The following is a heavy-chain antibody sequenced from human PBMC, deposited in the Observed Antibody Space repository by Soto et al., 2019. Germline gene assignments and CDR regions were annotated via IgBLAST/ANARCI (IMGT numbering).Heavy chain of an antibody. J-gene: IGHJ5*02. CDR1: GGSISSSNW. Sequence: PSETLSLTCAVSGGSISSSNWWSWVRQPPGKGLEWIGEIYHSGSTNYNPSLKSRVTISVDKSKDQFSLELTSVTAADTAVYFCARDRPSEYTYGSSGWSDTWGQGTLVTVSS. CDR2: IYHSGST. CDR3: ARDRPSEYTYGSSGWSDT. D-gene: IGHD5-18*01. V-gene: IGHV4-4*02.